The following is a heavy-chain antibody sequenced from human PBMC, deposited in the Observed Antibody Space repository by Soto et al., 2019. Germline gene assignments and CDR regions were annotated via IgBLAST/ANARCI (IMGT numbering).Heavy chain of an antibody. D-gene: IGHD6-19*01. CDR1: GFTFSTYA. CDR3: ARDRAGSAWAFDR. J-gene: IGHJ4*02. V-gene: IGHV3-30-3*01. CDR2: ASYDGSIK. Sequence: QLVESGGGVVQPGRSLRLSCIGSGFTFSTYAMHWVRQAPGKGLEWVADASYDGSIKYYTDSVKGRFTISRDNSKNTPYLEMNSLRGEDTAKYYCARDRAGSAWAFDRWGQGTLVSVSS.